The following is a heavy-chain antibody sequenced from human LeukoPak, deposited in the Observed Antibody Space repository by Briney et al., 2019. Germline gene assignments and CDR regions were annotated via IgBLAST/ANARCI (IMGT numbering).Heavy chain of an antibody. Sequence: ASVKVSCKASGGTFSNYAMSWARQAPGRGLEWVAAISGGGEKTYYVDSVKGRFTISRDNSKNTLYLQMNSLRAEDTAVYYCAKRPQVTTYPFDDWGQGTLVTVSS. D-gene: IGHD4-17*01. J-gene: IGHJ4*02. V-gene: IGHV3-23*01. CDR1: GGTFSNYA. CDR3: AKRPQVTTYPFDD. CDR2: ISGGGEKT.